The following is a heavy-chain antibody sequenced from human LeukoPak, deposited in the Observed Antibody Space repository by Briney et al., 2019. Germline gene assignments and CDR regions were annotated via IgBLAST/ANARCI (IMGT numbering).Heavy chain of an antibody. CDR2: ISGSGENT. CDR3: AKAGGGSSRYYFDY. Sequence: GGSLRLSCAASGFTFSNYGMSWVRQAPGKGLEWVSVISGSGENTYYADSVKGRFTISRDNSKNTLYLQMNSLRAEDTAVYYCAKAGGGSSRYYFDYWGQGTLVTVSS. CDR1: GFTFSNYG. V-gene: IGHV3-23*01. D-gene: IGHD6-6*01. J-gene: IGHJ4*02.